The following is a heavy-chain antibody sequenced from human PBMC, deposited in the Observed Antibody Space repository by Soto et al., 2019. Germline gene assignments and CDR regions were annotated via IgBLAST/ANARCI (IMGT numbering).Heavy chain of an antibody. CDR2: INPNSGGT. V-gene: IGHV1-2*04. CDR1: GYTFTGYY. CDR3: ARDSQGGQQLVTPKTEYYYYGMDV. D-gene: IGHD6-13*01. Sequence: ASVKVSCKASGYTFTGYYMHWVRQAPGQGLEWMGWINPNSGGTNYAQKFQGWVTMTRDTSISTAYMELSRLRSDDTAVYYCARDSQGGQQLVTPKTEYYYYGMDVWGQGTTVTVSS. J-gene: IGHJ6*02.